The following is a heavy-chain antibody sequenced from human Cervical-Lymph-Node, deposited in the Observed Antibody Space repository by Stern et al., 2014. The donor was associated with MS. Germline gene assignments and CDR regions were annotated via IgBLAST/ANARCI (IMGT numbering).Heavy chain of an antibody. V-gene: IGHV1-18*01. CDR2: IRAYDANT. J-gene: IGHJ3*02. CDR1: GYTFTSYG. Sequence: QVQLVHSGAEVKKPGASVKVSCKASGYTFTSYGISWVHQAPGQGLEVVGWIRAYDANTNEAQKLQGRVTMTTDASASTAYMELRSLRSDDTVVYYCARGLLGSENDFDIWGQGTMVTVSS. CDR3: ARGLLGSENDFDI. D-gene: IGHD2-15*01.